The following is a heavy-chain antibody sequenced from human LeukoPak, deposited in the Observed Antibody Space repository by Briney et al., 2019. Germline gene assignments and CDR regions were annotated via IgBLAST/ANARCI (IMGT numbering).Heavy chain of an antibody. Sequence: SVKVSCKASGGTFSSYAISWVRQAPGQGLEWMGGIIPIFGTANYAQKFQGRVTTTTDESTSTAYMELSSLRSEDTAVYYCARTITDAFDIWGQGTMVTVSS. D-gene: IGHD1-14*01. CDR1: GGTFSSYA. J-gene: IGHJ3*02. CDR3: ARTITDAFDI. CDR2: IIPIFGTA. V-gene: IGHV1-69*05.